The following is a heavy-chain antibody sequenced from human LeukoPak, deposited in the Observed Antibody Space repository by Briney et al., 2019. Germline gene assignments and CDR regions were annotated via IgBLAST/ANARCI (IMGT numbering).Heavy chain of an antibody. CDR1: GGSISSGGYY. CDR2: IYYSGST. V-gene: IGHV4-31*03. CDR3: ARGDRAAEEEEGHYFDY. Sequence: PSQTLSITCTVSGGSISSGGYYWSWIRQHPGKGLEWIGYIYYSGSTYYNPSLKSRVTISVDTSKNQFSLKLSSVTAADTAVYYCARGDRAAEEEEGHYFDYWGQGTLVTVSS. J-gene: IGHJ4*02. D-gene: IGHD6-13*01.